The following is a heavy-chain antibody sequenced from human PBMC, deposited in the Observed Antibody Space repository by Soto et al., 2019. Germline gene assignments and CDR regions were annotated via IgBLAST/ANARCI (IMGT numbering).Heavy chain of an antibody. V-gene: IGHV3-30-3*01. CDR1: GFTFSSYA. J-gene: IGHJ4*02. D-gene: IGHD2-2*02. Sequence: QVQLVESGGGVVQPGRSLRLSCAASGFTFSSYAMHWVRQAPGKGLEWVAVISYDGRNKYYAHSVKGRFTISRDNSKKSLSLQMHIPRVEDTAVYYCARDIVVGGYCSSTRCYNTVLWFGPPDYWGQGTLVNVSS. CDR2: ISYDGRNK. CDR3: ARDIVVGGYCSSTRCYNTVLWFGPPDY.